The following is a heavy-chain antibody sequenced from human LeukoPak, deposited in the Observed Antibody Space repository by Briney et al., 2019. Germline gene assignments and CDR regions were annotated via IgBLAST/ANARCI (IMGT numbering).Heavy chain of an antibody. D-gene: IGHD2-2*01. CDR3: ARDCSSTSCCDAFDI. CDR2: ISSSGSTI. CDR1: GFTFSDYY. Sequence: GGSLRLSCAASGFTFSDYYMSWIRQAPGKGLEWVSYISSSGSTIYYADSVKGRFTISRDNAKNSLYLQMNSLRAEDTAVYYCARDCSSTSCCDAFDIWGQGTMVTVSS. V-gene: IGHV3-11*01. J-gene: IGHJ3*02.